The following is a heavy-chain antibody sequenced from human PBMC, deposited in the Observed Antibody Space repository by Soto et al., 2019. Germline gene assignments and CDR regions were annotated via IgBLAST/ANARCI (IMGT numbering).Heavy chain of an antibody. CDR1: GYSFTTYW. D-gene: IGHD3-10*01. CDR2: IYPADSDT. Sequence: PGESLKISCKGSGYSFTTYWIGWVRQSPGKGLEWMGIIYPADSDTRYSPSFQGQVTISADKSIRTAYLQWSSLKASDTAMYYCATPFLYGSGSYSAFDIWGQGTMVTVSS. V-gene: IGHV5-51*01. J-gene: IGHJ3*02. CDR3: ATPFLYGSGSYSAFDI.